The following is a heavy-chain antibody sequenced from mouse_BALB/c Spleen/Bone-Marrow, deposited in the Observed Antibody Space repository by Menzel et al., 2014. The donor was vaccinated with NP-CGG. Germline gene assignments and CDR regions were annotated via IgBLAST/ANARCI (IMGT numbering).Heavy chain of an antibody. D-gene: IGHD1-1*02. J-gene: IGHJ3*01. Sequence: VKLMESGAELARPGASVKMSCKASGYTFTSYTMHWVKQRPGQGLEWIGYISPSSGYTNYNQKFKDKATLTADKSSSTAYMQLSSLTSEDSAVYYCARDWTIPFAYWGQGTLVTVSA. CDR1: GYTFTSYT. CDR3: ARDWTIPFAY. V-gene: IGHV1-4*01. CDR2: ISPSSGYT.